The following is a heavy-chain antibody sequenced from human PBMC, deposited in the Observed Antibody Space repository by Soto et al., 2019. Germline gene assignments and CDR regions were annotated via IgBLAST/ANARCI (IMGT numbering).Heavy chain of an antibody. J-gene: IGHJ4*02. D-gene: IGHD3-9*01. CDR3: ARVSGYYDILTGYYSDY. V-gene: IGHV1-69*13. Sequence: SVKVSCKASGGTFSSYAISWVRQAPGQGLEWMGGIIPIFGTANYAQKFQGRVTITADESTSTAYMELSSLRSEDTAVYYCARVSGYYDILTGYYSDYWGQGTLVTVSS. CDR2: IIPIFGTA. CDR1: GGTFSSYA.